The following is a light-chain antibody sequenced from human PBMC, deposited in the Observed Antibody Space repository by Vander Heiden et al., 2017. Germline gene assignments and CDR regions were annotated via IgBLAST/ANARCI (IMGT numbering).Light chain of an antibody. CDR2: EAY. Sequence: DIVLTQYPPTLSLSPGDSATLPCGASQCISNNYLAWYQQKPGLAPRLLIYEAYSRAAGIPDRFSGSGSGTDFTLTISRLEPEDFGIYYCQHYDNSPPCTFGQGTKLEIK. CDR3: QHYDNSPPCT. J-gene: IGKJ2*02. CDR1: QCISNNY. V-gene: IGKV3D-20*01.